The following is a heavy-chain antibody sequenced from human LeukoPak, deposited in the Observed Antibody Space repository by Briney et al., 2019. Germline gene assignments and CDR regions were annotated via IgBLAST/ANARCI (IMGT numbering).Heavy chain of an antibody. CDR3: ASLGALNYLGYDV. V-gene: IGHV4-59*01. CDR2: IYDSGTT. J-gene: IGHJ6*02. D-gene: IGHD1-26*01. Sequence: SETLSLTCTVSRGSIRGYYWNWIRQPPGKGLEWIGFIYDSGTTNYNPSLKSRVTMSIDTPKNQFSLKMTSVTAADTAVYFCASLGALNYLGYDVWGQGAMVTVSS. CDR1: RGSIRGYY.